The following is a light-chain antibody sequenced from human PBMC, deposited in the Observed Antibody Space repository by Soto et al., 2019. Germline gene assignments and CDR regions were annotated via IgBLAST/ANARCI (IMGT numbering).Light chain of an antibody. CDR1: TSNIGSHT. Sequence: QSVLTQPPSASGTPGQRVTISCFGGTSNIGSHTVNWYQQLPGTAPKLLIYSDNQRPSGVPDRFSGSRSGTSASLAISGLQSEDEADYYCAAWDDSLIGYVFGTGTKLTVL. CDR3: AAWDDSLIGYV. J-gene: IGLJ1*01. V-gene: IGLV1-44*01. CDR2: SDN.